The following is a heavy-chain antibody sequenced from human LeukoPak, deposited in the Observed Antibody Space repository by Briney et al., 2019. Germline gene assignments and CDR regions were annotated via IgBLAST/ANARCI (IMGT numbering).Heavy chain of an antibody. J-gene: IGHJ4*02. CDR1: GFTFRNYW. CDR2: INTDGSST. V-gene: IGHV3-74*01. Sequence: PGGSLRLSCAASGFTFRNYWMPWVRQAPGKGLVRVSHINTDGSSTTHADSVKGRFTISRDNAKNTLYLQMDSLRAEDTAVYYCASLRPRRVYCSGGSCYRQHLDYWGQGTLVTVSS. D-gene: IGHD2-15*01. CDR3: ASLRPRRVYCSGGSCYRQHLDY.